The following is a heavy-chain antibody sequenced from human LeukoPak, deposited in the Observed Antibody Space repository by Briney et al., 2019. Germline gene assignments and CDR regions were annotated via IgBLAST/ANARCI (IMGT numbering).Heavy chain of an antibody. CDR1: GGSISSGGYS. V-gene: IGHV4-30-2*01. Sequence: NSSETLSLTCAVSGGSISSGGYSWSWIRQPPGKGLEWIGYIYHSGSTYYNPSLKSRVTISVDRPKNQFSLKLSSVTAADTAVYYCARWIQLWFYFDYWGQGTLVTVSS. D-gene: IGHD5-18*01. CDR3: ARWIQLWFYFDY. J-gene: IGHJ4*02. CDR2: IYHSGST.